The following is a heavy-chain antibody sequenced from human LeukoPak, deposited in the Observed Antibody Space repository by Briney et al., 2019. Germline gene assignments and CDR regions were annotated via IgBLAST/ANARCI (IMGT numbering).Heavy chain of an antibody. CDR2: ITTSGSTI. CDR1: GFTFSDFY. J-gene: IGHJ4*02. V-gene: IGHV3-11*01. CDR3: ARSWLVQYFDY. D-gene: IGHD5-18*01. Sequence: GGSLRLSCAASGFTFSDFYMNWIRQAPGKGLEWVSSITTSGSTIYYADSVKGRFTISRDDAKNSLYLQMNSLRAEDTAVYYCARSWLVQYFDYCGQGTLVTVSS.